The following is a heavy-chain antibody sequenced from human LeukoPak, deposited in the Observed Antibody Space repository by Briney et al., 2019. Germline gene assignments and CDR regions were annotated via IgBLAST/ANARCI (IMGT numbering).Heavy chain of an antibody. CDR2: IIPIFGTA. CDR3: AKDQNTMIVVVILDY. V-gene: IGHV1-69*13. J-gene: IGHJ4*02. Sequence: GASVKVSCKASGYTFTSYGISWVRQAPGQGLEWMGGIIPIFGTANYAQKFQGRVTITADESTSTAYMEPSSLRSEDTAVYYCAKDQNTMIVVVILDYWGQGTLVTVSS. D-gene: IGHD3-22*01. CDR1: GYTFTSYG.